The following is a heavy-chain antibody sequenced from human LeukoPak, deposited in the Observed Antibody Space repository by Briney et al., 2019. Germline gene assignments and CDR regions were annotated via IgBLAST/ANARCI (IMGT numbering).Heavy chain of an antibody. CDR1: GYTFTSYY. V-gene: IGHV1-46*01. Sequence: ASVKVSCKASGYTFTSYYMHWVRQAPGQGLEWMGIINPSGGSTSYAQKFQGRVTMTRDMSTSTDYMELSSLRSEDTAVYYCARVDTGAYNWFDPWGQGTLVTVSS. D-gene: IGHD3-9*01. CDR3: ARVDTGAYNWFDP. CDR2: INPSGGST. J-gene: IGHJ5*02.